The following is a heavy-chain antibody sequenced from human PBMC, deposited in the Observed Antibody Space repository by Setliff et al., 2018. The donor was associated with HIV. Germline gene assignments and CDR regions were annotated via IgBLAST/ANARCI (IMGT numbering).Heavy chain of an antibody. CDR2: TKFDGSEI. CDR1: GLTFNRYW. D-gene: IGHD5-12*01. Sequence: PGGSLRLSCVASGLTFNRYWMSWVRQVPGKGLEWVSNTKFDGSEIYYVDSVKGRFIASTDNAKNSLFLQMNSLKAEDTAVYYCVRDGYNNWDLDHWGQGTLVTVSS. J-gene: IGHJ4*02. V-gene: IGHV3-7*03. CDR3: VRDGYNNWDLDH.